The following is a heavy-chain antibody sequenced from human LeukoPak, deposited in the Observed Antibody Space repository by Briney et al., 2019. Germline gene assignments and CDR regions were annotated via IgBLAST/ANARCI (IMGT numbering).Heavy chain of an antibody. Sequence: PGTSLRLSCATSGFIFSHYGMHSVRQAPDKGLEWVAVIWSDGTTQFYADSVKGRFTISRDSSNTVYLQMNSLRVEDTAVYFCARDAQRGFDYRNSLQYWGQGALVTVSS. CDR2: IWSDGTTQ. V-gene: IGHV3-33*01. D-gene: IGHD4-11*01. CDR1: GFIFSHYG. CDR3: ARDAQRGFDYRNSLQY. J-gene: IGHJ4*02.